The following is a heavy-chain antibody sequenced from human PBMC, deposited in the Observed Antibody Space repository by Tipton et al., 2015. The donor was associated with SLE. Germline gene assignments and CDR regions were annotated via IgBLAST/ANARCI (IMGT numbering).Heavy chain of an antibody. CDR2: ISYDGSNK. CDR3: ARSILYMVQVFVDY. CDR1: GFTFSSYA. V-gene: IGHV3-30*04. J-gene: IGHJ4*02. D-gene: IGHD3-10*01. Sequence: SLRLSCAASGFTFSSYAMHWVRQAPGKGLEGVAVISYDGSNKYYADSVKGRFTISRDNSKNTLYLQMNSLRAEDTAVYYCARSILYMVQVFVDYWGQGTLVTVSS.